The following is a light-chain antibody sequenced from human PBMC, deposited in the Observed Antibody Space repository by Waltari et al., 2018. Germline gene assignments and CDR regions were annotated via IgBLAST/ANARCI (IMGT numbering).Light chain of an antibody. J-gene: IGKJ4*01. V-gene: IGKV1D-43*01. Sequence: AIRMTQSPFSLSASVGDRVTITCWASQGISSYLAWYQQKPSNPPKLFIYYASSLQHGVPSRFSGSGSGTDYTLTISSLQPEDFATYSCQQYYTSPPFSFGGGTEVEI. CDR2: YAS. CDR3: QQYYTSPPFS. CDR1: QGISSY.